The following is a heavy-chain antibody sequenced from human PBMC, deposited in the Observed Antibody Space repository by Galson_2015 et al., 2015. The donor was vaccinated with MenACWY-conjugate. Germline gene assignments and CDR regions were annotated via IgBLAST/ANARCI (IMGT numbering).Heavy chain of an antibody. CDR3: AREFISGYAIKYFQY. J-gene: IGHJ4*02. Sequence: SLRLSCAASGFMFNSYYMSWVRQAPGKGLEWVANIRQDGSEENYVASVKGRFTISRDNANNSLYLQMNSLRAEDTGVYYCAREFISGYAIKYFQYWGQGTLVTVS. D-gene: IGHD5-12*01. CDR1: GFMFNSYY. CDR2: IRQDGSEE. V-gene: IGHV3-7*03.